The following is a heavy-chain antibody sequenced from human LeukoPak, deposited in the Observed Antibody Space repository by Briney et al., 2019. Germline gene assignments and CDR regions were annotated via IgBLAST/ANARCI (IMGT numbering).Heavy chain of an antibody. Sequence: ASVQVSFKASGYTLTGYYMHWVRQAPGQGLEWMGWINPNSGGTNYAQKFQGRATMTRDTSISTVYMELSRLRSDDTAVYYCARLHPASLRAFDIWGQGTMVTVSS. J-gene: IGHJ3*02. D-gene: IGHD3-16*01. CDR1: GYTLTGYY. V-gene: IGHV1-2*02. CDR2: INPNSGGT. CDR3: ARLHPASLRAFDI.